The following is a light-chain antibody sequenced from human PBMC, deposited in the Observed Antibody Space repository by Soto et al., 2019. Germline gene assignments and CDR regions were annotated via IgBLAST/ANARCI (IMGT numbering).Light chain of an antibody. J-gene: IGKJ1*01. CDR1: QSVSSN. Sequence: ELVMTQSPATLSLSPGDSATLSCRASQSVSSNLAWYQQKPGQAPRLLIYDASYRATGIPDRLSGGGSGTDFTLSISRLEPEDFAVYSCQQYSSSPATFGQGTKVDI. CDR2: DAS. V-gene: IGKV3-20*01. CDR3: QQYSSSPAT.